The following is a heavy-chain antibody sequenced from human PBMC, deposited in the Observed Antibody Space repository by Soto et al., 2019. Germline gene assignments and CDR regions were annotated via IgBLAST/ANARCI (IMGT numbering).Heavy chain of an antibody. CDR2: INAGNGKT. V-gene: IGHV1-3*05. CDR1: GYTFTSYA. Sequence: QVQLVQSGAEEKKPGASVKVSCKASGYTFTSYAMHWVRQAPGQRLEWMGWINAGNGKTKYSQKFQGRVTITRDTSDSTAYLQLSSLRSEDTAVYYCARGSGMAVVDPWGQGTLVTVSS. J-gene: IGHJ5*02. D-gene: IGHD6-19*01. CDR3: ARGSGMAVVDP.